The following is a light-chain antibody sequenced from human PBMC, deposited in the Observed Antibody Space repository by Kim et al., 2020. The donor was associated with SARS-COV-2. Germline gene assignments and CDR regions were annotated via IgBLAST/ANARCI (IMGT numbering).Light chain of an antibody. Sequence: ASVGDRVIITCRASRAIYNHLAWYQQKPGKVPKLLIYAASSLQSGAPSRFSGSGYGTDFTLTISSLQPEDFATYYCQHLNSYPITFGGGTKVEIK. V-gene: IGKV1-9*01. CDR1: RAIYNH. CDR2: AAS. J-gene: IGKJ4*01. CDR3: QHLNSYPIT.